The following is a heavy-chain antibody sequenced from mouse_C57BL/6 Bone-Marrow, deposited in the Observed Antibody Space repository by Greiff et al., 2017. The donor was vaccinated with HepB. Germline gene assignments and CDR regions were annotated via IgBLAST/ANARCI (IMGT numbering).Heavy chain of an antibody. CDR3: ARRGLLPYYAMDD. Sequence: EVQLVESGGGLVQPGGSLKLSCAASGFTFSDYYMYWVRQTPETRLEWVAYISNGGGSTYYPDTVKGRFTISRDNAKNTLYLQMSRLKSEDTAMYYCARRGLLPYYAMDDWGQGTSVTVSS. CDR2: ISNGGGST. CDR1: GFTFSDYY. V-gene: IGHV5-12*01. J-gene: IGHJ4*01. D-gene: IGHD1-1*01.